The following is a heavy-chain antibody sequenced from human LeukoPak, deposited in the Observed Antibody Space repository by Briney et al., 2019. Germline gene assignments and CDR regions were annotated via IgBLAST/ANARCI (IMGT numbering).Heavy chain of an antibody. CDR2: ISTSSSYI. V-gene: IGHV3-21*01. J-gene: IGHJ5*02. Sequence: GGSLRLSCAASGFTFSTYSMNWVRQAPGKGLEWVSCISTSSSYIYYADSVKGRFTISGDNAKNSLYLQMNSLRAEDTAVYYCARVPSSSSWARWFDPWGQGTLVTVSS. D-gene: IGHD6-13*01. CDR1: GFTFSTYS. CDR3: ARVPSSSSWARWFDP.